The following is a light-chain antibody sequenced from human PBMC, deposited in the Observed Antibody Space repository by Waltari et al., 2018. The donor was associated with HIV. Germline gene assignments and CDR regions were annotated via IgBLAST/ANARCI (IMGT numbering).Light chain of an antibody. CDR3: QSYDSGLSASV. CDR2: LNT. CDR1: NSNIGAGSD. J-gene: IGLJ2*01. Sequence: QSVLTQPPSVSGAPGQRVTISCTGNNSNIGAGSDVHWYQQLPGTAPKVVMYLNTIRPAGSAERCPGSRSDTSAALAITGLQAEDEADYDCQSYDSGLSASVFGGGTKRTVL. V-gene: IGLV1-40*01.